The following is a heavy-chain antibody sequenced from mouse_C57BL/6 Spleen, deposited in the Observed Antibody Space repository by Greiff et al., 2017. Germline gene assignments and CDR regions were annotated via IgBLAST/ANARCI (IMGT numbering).Heavy chain of an antibody. V-gene: IGHV1-64*01. CDR3: ARSGLYAIDY. CDR1: GYTFTSYW. D-gene: IGHD1-3*01. CDR2: IHPNSGST. J-gene: IGHJ2*01. Sequence: QVQLQQSGAELVKPGASVKLSCKASGYTFTSYWMHWVKQRPGQGLEWIGMIHPNSGSTNYNEKFKSKATLTVDKSSSTAYMQLSSLTSEDSAVYYCARSGLYAIDYWGQGTTLTVSS.